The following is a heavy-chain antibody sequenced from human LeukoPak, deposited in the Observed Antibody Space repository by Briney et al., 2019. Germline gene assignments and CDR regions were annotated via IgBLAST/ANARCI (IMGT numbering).Heavy chain of an antibody. D-gene: IGHD2-2*01. J-gene: IGHJ3*02. CDR1: GFIFSNSA. CDR3: ARVGGVVPAASQSPIDAFDI. Sequence: PGGSLRLSCAASGFIFSNSAMNWVRQAPGKGLEWVSSISSSSSYIYYADSVKGRFTISRDNAKNSLYLQMNSLRAEDTAVYYCARVGGVVPAASQSPIDAFDIWGQGTMVTVSS. V-gene: IGHV3-21*01. CDR2: ISSSSSYI.